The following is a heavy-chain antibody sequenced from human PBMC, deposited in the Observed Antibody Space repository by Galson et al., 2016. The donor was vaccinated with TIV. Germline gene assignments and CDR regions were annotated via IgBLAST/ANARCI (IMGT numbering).Heavy chain of an antibody. Sequence: SVKVSCKASGGTFSSYAFSWVRQAPGQGPECLGGIIPIFGTTSYAWKFQGRVTITTDESTNTVYMEFTDLRPDDTAVYFCARANSGYELAPQDYWGQGTLVTVSS. J-gene: IGHJ4*02. CDR2: IIPIFGTT. V-gene: IGHV1-69*05. CDR1: GGTFSSYA. D-gene: IGHD5-12*01. CDR3: ARANSGYELAPQDY.